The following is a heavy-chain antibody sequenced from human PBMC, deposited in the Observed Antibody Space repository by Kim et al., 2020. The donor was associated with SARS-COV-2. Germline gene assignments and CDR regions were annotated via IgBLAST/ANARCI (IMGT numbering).Heavy chain of an antibody. CDR2: IIPILDTA. J-gene: IGHJ6*02. V-gene: IGHV1-69*13. CDR3: ASIRDGYNNYYFYGMDV. D-gene: IGHD5-12*01. CDR1: GGTFNSYA. Sequence: SVKVSCKASGGTFNSYAISWVRQAPGQGLEWMGVIIPILDTAKSAQKFQGRVTITADESTNTAYMELSSLKSQDTAVYYCASIRDGYNNYYFYGMDVWG.